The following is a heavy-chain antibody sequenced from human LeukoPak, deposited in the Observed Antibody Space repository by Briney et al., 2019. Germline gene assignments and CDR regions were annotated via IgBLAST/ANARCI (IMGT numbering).Heavy chain of an antibody. V-gene: IGHV3-7*03. J-gene: IGHJ4*02. CDR3: LGYGNDNP. Sequence: GGSLRLSCAITEFTFTNYWKNWVRQASGKGLEWVANMSPDENEKKYVDSVKGRFTISADNAKKTLYLQMNSLRVEDTAIYYCLGYGNDNPWGQGALVTVSS. D-gene: IGHD5-12*01. CDR2: MSPDENEK. CDR1: EFTFTNYW.